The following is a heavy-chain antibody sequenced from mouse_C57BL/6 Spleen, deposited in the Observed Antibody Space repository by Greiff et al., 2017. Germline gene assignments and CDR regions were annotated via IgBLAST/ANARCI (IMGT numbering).Heavy chain of an antibody. CDR3: ARTPYYYGNFYWYFDV. CDR2: IYPGSGST. J-gene: IGHJ1*03. V-gene: IGHV1-55*01. Sequence: QVQLKQPGAELVKPGASVKMSCKASGYTFTSYWITWVKQRPGQGLEWIGDIYPGSGSTNYNEKFKSKATLTVDTSSSTAYMQLSSLTSEDSAVYYCARTPYYYGNFYWYFDVWGTGTTVTVSS. D-gene: IGHD2-1*01. CDR1: GYTFTSYW.